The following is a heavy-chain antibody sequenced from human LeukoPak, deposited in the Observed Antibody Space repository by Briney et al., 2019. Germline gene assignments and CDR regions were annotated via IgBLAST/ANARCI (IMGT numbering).Heavy chain of an antibody. V-gene: IGHV1-69*05. CDR3: ASSPYYYDSSGLSDY. CDR2: IIPIFGTA. CDR1: GGTFSSYA. J-gene: IGHJ4*02. Sequence: SVKVSCKASGGTFSSYAISWVRQAPGQGLEWMGGIIPIFGTANYAQKFQGRVTITTDESTSTAYMEPSSLRSEDTAVYYCASSPYYYDSSGLSDYWGQGTLVTVSS. D-gene: IGHD3-22*01.